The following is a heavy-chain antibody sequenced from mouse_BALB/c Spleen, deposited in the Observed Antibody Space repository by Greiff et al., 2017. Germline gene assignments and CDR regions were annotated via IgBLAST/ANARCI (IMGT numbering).Heavy chain of an antibody. V-gene: IGHV5-6-2*01. CDR3: ARPDGYYLYAMDY. J-gene: IGHJ4*01. D-gene: IGHD2-3*01. CDR2: INSNGGST. Sequence: EVMLVESGGGLVKLGGSLKLSCAASGFTFSSYYMSWVRQTPEKRLELVAAINSNGGSTYYPDTVKGRFTISRDNAKNTLYLQMSSLKSEDTALYYCARPDGYYLYAMDYWGQGTSVTVSS. CDR1: GFTFSSYY.